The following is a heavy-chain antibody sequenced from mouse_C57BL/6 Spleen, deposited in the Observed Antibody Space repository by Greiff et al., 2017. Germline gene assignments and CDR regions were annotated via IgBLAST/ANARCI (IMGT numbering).Heavy chain of an antibody. J-gene: IGHJ4*01. CDR3: ARCYYDYEGFYYAMDY. Sequence: QVQLQQPGAELVRPGTSVKLSCKASGYTFTSYWMHWVKQRPGQGLEWIGVIDPSDSYTNYNQKFKGKATLTVDTSSSTAYMQLSSLTSEDSAVYYFARCYYDYEGFYYAMDYWGQGTSVTVSS. V-gene: IGHV1-59*01. D-gene: IGHD2-4*01. CDR1: GYTFTSYW. CDR2: IDPSDSYT.